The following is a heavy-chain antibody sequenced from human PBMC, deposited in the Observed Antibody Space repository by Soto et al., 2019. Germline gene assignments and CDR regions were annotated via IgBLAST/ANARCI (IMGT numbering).Heavy chain of an antibody. CDR1: GFTFSSYA. D-gene: IGHD4-17*01. J-gene: IGHJ4*02. CDR2: ISYDGSNK. V-gene: IGHV3-30-3*01. Sequence: QVQLVESGGGVVQPGRSLRLSCAASGFTFSSYAMHWVRQAPGKGLEWVAVISYDGSNKYYADSVKGRFTISRDNSKNTLYLQMNSLRAEDTAVYYCARDGGYGEYVTYYFDYWGQGTLVTVSS. CDR3: ARDGGYGEYVTYYFDY.